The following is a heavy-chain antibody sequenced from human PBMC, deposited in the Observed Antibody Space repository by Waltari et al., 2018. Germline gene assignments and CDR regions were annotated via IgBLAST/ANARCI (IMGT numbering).Heavy chain of an antibody. V-gene: IGHV3-9*01. Sequence: EVQLVESGGGLVQPGRSLRLSCAASGFTFDDYAMHWVRQAPGKGLEWVSGISGNSGSIRYADSVKGRFTISRDNAKNSLYLQMNSLRAEDTALYYCAKDMAQKPYYYYYGMDVWGQGTTVTVSS. CDR3: AKDMAQKPYYYYYGMDV. D-gene: IGHD5-12*01. CDR1: GFTFDDYA. J-gene: IGHJ6*02. CDR2: ISGNSGSI.